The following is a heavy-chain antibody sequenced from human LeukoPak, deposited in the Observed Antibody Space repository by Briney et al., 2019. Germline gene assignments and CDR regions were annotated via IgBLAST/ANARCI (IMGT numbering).Heavy chain of an antibody. Sequence: SETLSLTCAVSGYSISSGYYWGWIRQPPGKGLEWIGSIYYSGSTYYNPSLKSRVTISVDTSKNQFSLKLSSVTAADTAVYYCARVATTTNPPQRPFDYWGQGTLVTVSS. D-gene: IGHD5-12*01. CDR1: GYSISSGYY. V-gene: IGHV4-38-2*01. CDR3: ARVATTTNPPQRPFDY. CDR2: IYYSGST. J-gene: IGHJ4*02.